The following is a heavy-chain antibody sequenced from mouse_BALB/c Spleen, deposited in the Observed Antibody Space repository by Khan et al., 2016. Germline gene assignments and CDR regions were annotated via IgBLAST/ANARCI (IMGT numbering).Heavy chain of an antibody. CDR1: GYTFTDYA. CDR2: ISTYYGDT. D-gene: IGHD2-1*01. Sequence: QVQLQQSGAELVRPGVPVKISCKGSGYTFTDYAMHWVKQSHAKNLEWIGVISTYYGDTSYNQKFEGKATMTVDKSSSTAYMELARLTSEDSAIYYYAREGLNYDYAMDYWGQGTSVTVSS. J-gene: IGHJ4*01. V-gene: IGHV1S137*01. CDR3: AREGLNYDYAMDY.